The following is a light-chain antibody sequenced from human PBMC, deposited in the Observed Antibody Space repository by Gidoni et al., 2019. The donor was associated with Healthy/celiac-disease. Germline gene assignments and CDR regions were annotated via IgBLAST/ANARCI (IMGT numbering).Light chain of an antibody. CDR1: QDISNY. J-gene: IGKJ2*02. Sequence: IQLTQSPSSLPATVGDRVTITCQASQDISNYLNWYQQKPGKAPKLLFYDASNLETGVPSRFSGSGSGTDFTFTISSLHPEDIATYYCQQYDNLPRTFGQGTKLEIK. V-gene: IGKV1-33*01. CDR3: QQYDNLPRT. CDR2: DAS.